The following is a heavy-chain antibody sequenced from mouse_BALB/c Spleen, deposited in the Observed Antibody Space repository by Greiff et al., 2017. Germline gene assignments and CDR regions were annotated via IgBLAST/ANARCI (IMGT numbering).Heavy chain of an antibody. J-gene: IGHJ4*01. D-gene: IGHD4-1*02. CDR2: ISSGGSYT. CDR1: GFTFSSYG. Sequence: EVQLQQSGGDLVKPGGSLKLSCAASGFTFSSYGMSWVRQTPDKRLEWVATISSGGSYTYYPDSVKGRFTISRDNAKNTLYLQMSSLKSEDTAMYYCARHTSTGGRAMDYWGQGTSVTVSS. V-gene: IGHV5-6*01. CDR3: ARHTSTGGRAMDY.